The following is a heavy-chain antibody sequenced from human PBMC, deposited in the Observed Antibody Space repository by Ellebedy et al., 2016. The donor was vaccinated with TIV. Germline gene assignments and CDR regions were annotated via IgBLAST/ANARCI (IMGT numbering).Heavy chain of an antibody. J-gene: IGHJ4*02. CDR3: ARQEWLIFDY. D-gene: IGHD6-19*01. CDR1: GGSIRSSY. V-gene: IGHV4-4*07. CDR2: VHATGDA. Sequence: MPSETLSLTCTVSGGSIRSSYWSWIRQPAGKGLEWIGRVHATGDANYNPSLKSRVTMSPDTSKNQFSLRLSSVTAADTAVYYCARQEWLIFDYWGQGILVTVSS.